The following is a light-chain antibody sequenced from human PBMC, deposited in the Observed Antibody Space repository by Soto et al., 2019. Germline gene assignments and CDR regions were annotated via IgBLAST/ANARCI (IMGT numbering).Light chain of an antibody. CDR3: QQRINWPPT. CDR2: DAS. J-gene: IGKJ4*01. V-gene: IGKV3-11*01. CDR1: QSVSSY. Sequence: EIVLTQSPATLSLSPGERATLSCRASQSVSSYLAWYQQKPGQAPRLLIYDASNRATGIPARFSGSGSGTDFTLTISSLEPEDCAVYYCQQRINWPPTFGGGTKVEIQ.